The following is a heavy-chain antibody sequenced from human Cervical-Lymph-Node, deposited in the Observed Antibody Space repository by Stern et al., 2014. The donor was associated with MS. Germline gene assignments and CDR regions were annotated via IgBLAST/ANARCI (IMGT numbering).Heavy chain of an antibody. Sequence: VQLVESGAEVKKPGSSVKVSCKASGGTFSSYAISWERQAPGQGLEWMGGIIPIFGNANYAQKFPGRVTISADESTSTAYMELSSLRSEDTAVYYCARGGLGYGDFIDYWGQGTLVTVSS. V-gene: IGHV1-69*01. J-gene: IGHJ4*02. CDR3: ARGGLGYGDFIDY. CDR2: IIPIFGNA. CDR1: GGTFSSYA. D-gene: IGHD4-17*01.